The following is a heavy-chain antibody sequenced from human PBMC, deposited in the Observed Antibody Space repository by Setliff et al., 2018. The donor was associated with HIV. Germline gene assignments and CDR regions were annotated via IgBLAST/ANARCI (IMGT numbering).Heavy chain of an antibody. CDR1: GGSFSGYY. J-gene: IGHJ6*02. D-gene: IGHD2-2*01. Sequence: SETLSLTCAVYGGSFSGYYWSWIRQPPGKGLEWIGEIIHTGSTNYNPSLKSRVTISVDTSKNQFSLRLSSVTAADTAVYYCARGRSCSSSSCYLVYYYYYGMDVWGHGSTVIVSS. V-gene: IGHV4-34*01. CDR3: ARGRSCSSSSCYLVYYYYYGMDV. CDR2: IIHTGST.